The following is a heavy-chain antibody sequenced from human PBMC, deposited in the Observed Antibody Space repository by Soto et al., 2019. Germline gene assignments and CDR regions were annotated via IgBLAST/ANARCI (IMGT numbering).Heavy chain of an antibody. Sequence: EVQLVESGGRLVKPGESLRLSCVASGFDFSYYTMNWVHQAPGKGLEWVSAISASSSHKYSADSVRGRFTFSRDNANNSLYLQMNNLRVEDTAVYYCARLRSDAFDIWGQGTLVTVSS. V-gene: IGHV3-21*02. CDR1: GFDFSYYT. CDR3: ARLRSDAFDI. J-gene: IGHJ3*02. D-gene: IGHD4-17*01. CDR2: ISASSSHK.